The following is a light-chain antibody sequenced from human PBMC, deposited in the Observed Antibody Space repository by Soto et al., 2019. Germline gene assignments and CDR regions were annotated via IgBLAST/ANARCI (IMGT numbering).Light chain of an antibody. Sequence: EIVTTQSPATLSVSPGERATLSCRASQSVSSNLAWYQQKPGQAPRLLIYGASTRATGIPARFSGSGSGTEFTLTISSLQSEDYAVYYCHQYNNWPPWTFGQGTKVEIK. J-gene: IGKJ1*01. CDR2: GAS. V-gene: IGKV3-15*01. CDR3: HQYNNWPPWT. CDR1: QSVSSN.